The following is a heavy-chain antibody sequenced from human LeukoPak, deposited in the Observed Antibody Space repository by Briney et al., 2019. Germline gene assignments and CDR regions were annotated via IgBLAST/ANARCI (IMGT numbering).Heavy chain of an antibody. Sequence: GGSLRLSCAASGFTFSSYWMSWVRQAPGKGLEWVANIKQDGSEKYYAYSEKGRFTISRDNAKNSLYLQMSSLRAEDTAVYYCAKGILDDSSGSYYYYYGMDVWGQGTTVTVSS. J-gene: IGHJ6*02. CDR1: GFTFSSYW. V-gene: IGHV3-7*01. CDR2: IKQDGSEK. CDR3: AKGILDDSSGSYYYYYGMDV. D-gene: IGHD3-22*01.